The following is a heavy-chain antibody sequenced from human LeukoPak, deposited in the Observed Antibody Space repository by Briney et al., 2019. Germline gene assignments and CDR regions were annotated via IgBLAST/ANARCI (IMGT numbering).Heavy chain of an antibody. Sequence: SETLSLTCTVSGGSISYSNSYWGWIRQPPGKGLEWIGNIYFSGSTYYKQSLKSRVTISVDTSKNQFSLKLRSVTAADTAVYYCARASCGGGTCYDSRGWFDPWSQGTLVTVSS. CDR2: IYFSGST. D-gene: IGHD2-15*01. J-gene: IGHJ5*02. V-gene: IGHV4-39*07. CDR1: GGSISYSNSY. CDR3: ARASCGGGTCYDSRGWFDP.